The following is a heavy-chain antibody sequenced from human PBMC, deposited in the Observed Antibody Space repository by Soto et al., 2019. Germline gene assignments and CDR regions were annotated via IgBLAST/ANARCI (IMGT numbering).Heavy chain of an antibody. CDR2: ISSSSTYK. Sequence: PGGSLSLSCAASGFTFCSYAMSWVRQAPGKGLEWVSSISSSSTYKYYADSVKGRFTISRDNAKNSLFLQMNSLRADDTAVYYCARVLGGGECYWGCAALNIWGQGTMVTVSS. J-gene: IGHJ3*02. D-gene: IGHD2-21*01. V-gene: IGHV3-21*01. CDR1: GFTFCSYA. CDR3: ARVLGGGECYWGCAALNI.